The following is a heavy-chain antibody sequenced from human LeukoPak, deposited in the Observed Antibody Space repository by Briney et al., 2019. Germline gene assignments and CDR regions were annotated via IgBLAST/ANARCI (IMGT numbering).Heavy chain of an antibody. J-gene: IGHJ4*02. V-gene: IGHV4-59*08. CDR3: AGIAVAGTGADY. CDR1: GGSISSYY. CDR2: IYYSGST. Sequence: PSETLSLTCTVSGGSISSYYWSWIRQPPGKGLEWIGYIYYSGSTNYNPSLKSRVTISVDTSKNQFSLKLSSVTAADTAVYYCAGIAVAGTGADYWGQGTLVTVSS. D-gene: IGHD6-19*01.